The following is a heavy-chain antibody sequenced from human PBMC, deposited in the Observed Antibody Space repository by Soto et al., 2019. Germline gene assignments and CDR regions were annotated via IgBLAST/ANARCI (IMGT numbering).Heavy chain of an antibody. J-gene: IGHJ4*02. Sequence: GGSLRLSCAASGFTFSPYALSWVRQAPGKGLEWVSAISANGQGIYYADSVRGRFTISRDNSKNTIFLHMDSLRAEDTAVYYSAKDRNYPRDQFHYWGQGTLVTVSS. CDR2: ISANGQGI. V-gene: IGHV3-23*01. D-gene: IGHD1-7*01. CDR3: AKDRNYPRDQFHY. CDR1: GFTFSPYA.